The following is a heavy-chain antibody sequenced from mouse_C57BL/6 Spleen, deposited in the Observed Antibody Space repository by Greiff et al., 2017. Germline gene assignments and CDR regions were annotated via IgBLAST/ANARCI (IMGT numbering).Heavy chain of an antibody. CDR2: IYPRSGNT. Sequence: VKLQQSGAELARPGASVKLSCKASGYTFTSYGISWVKQRTGQGLEWIGVIYPRSGNTYYNEKFKGKATLTADKASSTAYIELRSLTSEDSAVYFCARYDYDEAYYAMDYWGQGTSVTVSS. D-gene: IGHD2-4*01. CDR1: GYTFTSYG. CDR3: ARYDYDEAYYAMDY. J-gene: IGHJ4*01. V-gene: IGHV1-81*01.